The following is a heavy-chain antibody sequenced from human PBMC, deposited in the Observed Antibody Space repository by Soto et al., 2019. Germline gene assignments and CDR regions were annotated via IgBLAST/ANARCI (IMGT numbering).Heavy chain of an antibody. Sequence: HPGGSLRLSCAASGFTFSSYAMSWVRQAPGKGLEWVSGISGSGGSTYYADSVKGRFTISRHNSKNTLYLQMNSLRAEDTAVYYCAGGYCSGGSCYYYYYMDVWGKGTTVTVSS. CDR2: ISGSGGST. V-gene: IGHV3-23*01. J-gene: IGHJ6*03. CDR1: GFTFSSYA. D-gene: IGHD2-15*01. CDR3: AGGYCSGGSCYYYYYMDV.